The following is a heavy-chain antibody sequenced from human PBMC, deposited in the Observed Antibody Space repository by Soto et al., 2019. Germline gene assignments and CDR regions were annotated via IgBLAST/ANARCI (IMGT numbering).Heavy chain of an antibody. D-gene: IGHD4-17*01. CDR1: GGSIISGDYY. CDR2: IYYSGST. V-gene: IGHV4-30-4*02. Sequence: PSETLSLTCTVSGGSIISGDYYWIWIRQPPGKGLEWIGYIYYSGSTYYNPSLKSRVTISVDTSKNQFSLKLSSVTAADTAVYYCAREYGDQDYWGQGALVTVS. J-gene: IGHJ4*02. CDR3: AREYGDQDY.